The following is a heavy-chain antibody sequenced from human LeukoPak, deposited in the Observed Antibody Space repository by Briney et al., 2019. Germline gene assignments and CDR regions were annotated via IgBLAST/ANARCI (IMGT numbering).Heavy chain of an antibody. CDR2: ISGSGGST. CDR1: GFTFSSYA. D-gene: IGHD2-21*01. Sequence: GGSLRLSCAASGFTFSSYAMSWVRQAPGKGLEWVSAISGSGGSTYYADSVKGRFTISRDNSKNTLYLQMNSLRAEDTAVYYCAKDLPTMAYCGGDCYSGFDYWGQGTLVTVSS. CDR3: AKDLPTMAYCGGDCYSGFDY. V-gene: IGHV3-23*01. J-gene: IGHJ4*02.